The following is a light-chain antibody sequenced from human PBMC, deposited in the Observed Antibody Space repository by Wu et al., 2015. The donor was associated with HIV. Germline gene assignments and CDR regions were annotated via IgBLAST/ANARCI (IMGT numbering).Light chain of an antibody. CDR1: QSVSSD. CDR3: QQYGSSPYT. V-gene: IGKV3-15*01. Sequence: EIVMTQSPATLSVSPGERVTLSCRASQSVSSDLAWYQQRPGQAPRLVIYGASTRATGVSTRFGGSGSGTDFTLTISSLEPDDSAVYYCQQYGSSPYTFGQGTKLEIK. CDR2: GAS. J-gene: IGKJ2*01.